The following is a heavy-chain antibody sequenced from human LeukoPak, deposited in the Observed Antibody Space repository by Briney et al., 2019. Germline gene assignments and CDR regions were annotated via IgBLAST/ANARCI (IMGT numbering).Heavy chain of an antibody. CDR3: AKETPNTGWFDP. CDR1: GFTFTSSA. V-gene: IGHV1-58*01. D-gene: IGHD1-14*01. Sequence: SVKVSCKASGFTFTSSAVQWVRQARGQRLEWIGWIVVGSGNTNYAQKFQERVTITRDTSTSTVYMELTSLRSEDTAMYYCAKETPNTGWFDPWGQGTLVTVSS. J-gene: IGHJ5*02. CDR2: IVVGSGNT.